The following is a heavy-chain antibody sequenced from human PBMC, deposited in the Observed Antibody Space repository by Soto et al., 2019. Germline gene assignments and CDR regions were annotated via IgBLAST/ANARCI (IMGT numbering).Heavy chain of an antibody. CDR2: TYYRSKWYN. V-gene: IGHV6-1*01. D-gene: IGHD4-4*01. CDR1: GDSVSSNSAA. Sequence: SPTLSLTCAISGDSVSSNSAAWNWIRQSPSRGLEWLGRTYYRSKWYNDYAPSVTGRITVSPDTSRNQFSLQLNSVTPEDTALYYCARGQYSAFDYWGQGALVTVFS. CDR3: ARGQYSAFDY. J-gene: IGHJ4*02.